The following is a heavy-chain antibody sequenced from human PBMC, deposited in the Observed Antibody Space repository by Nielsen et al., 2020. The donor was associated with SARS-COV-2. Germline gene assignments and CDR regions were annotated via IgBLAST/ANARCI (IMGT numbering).Heavy chain of an antibody. CDR3: ARGGCSTTSCYLGMDV. Sequence: GGSLRLSCAASGFTFSSYSMNWVRQAPGKGLEWVSSISSSSSYIYYADSVNGRFTISRDNAKNSLFLLMNSLRAEDTAVYYCARGGCSTTSCYLGMDVWGQGTTVTVSS. V-gene: IGHV3-21*01. CDR1: GFTFSSYS. J-gene: IGHJ6*02. CDR2: ISSSSSYI. D-gene: IGHD2-2*01.